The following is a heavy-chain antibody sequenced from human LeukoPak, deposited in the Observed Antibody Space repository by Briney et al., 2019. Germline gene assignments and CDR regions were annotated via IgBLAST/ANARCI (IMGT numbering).Heavy chain of an antibody. CDR2: INHSGST. Sequence: SETLSLTCAVYGGPFSGYYWSWIRQPPGKGLEWIGEINHSGSTNYNPSLKSRVTISVDTSKNQFSLKLSSVTAADTAVYYCARGLLSHSSSQGDYWGQGTLVTVSS. J-gene: IGHJ4*02. D-gene: IGHD6-13*01. CDR1: GGPFSGYY. CDR3: ARGLLSHSSSQGDY. V-gene: IGHV4-34*01.